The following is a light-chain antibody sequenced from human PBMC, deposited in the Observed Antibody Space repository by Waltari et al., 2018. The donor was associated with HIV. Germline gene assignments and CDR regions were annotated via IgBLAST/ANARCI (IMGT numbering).Light chain of an antibody. V-gene: IGKV1-12*01. CDR3: QQAKTFPHT. CDR2: EAS. Sequence: DIQMTQSPSSVSVSVGSAVSINCRASQNIGKSLAWDQLRSNKDPRLLIYEASRLDDGVPTRFNGSGSRLQFSFGITNLQPEDYGIYVCQQAKTFPHTFAGGTRV. J-gene: IGKJ4*01. CDR1: QNIGKS.